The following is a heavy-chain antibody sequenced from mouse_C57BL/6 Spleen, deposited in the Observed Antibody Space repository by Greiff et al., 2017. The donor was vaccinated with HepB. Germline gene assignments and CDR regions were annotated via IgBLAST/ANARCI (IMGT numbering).Heavy chain of an antibody. CDR2: IHPNSGST. CDR1: GYTFTSYW. CDR3: ARSYDYDGYYYAMDY. V-gene: IGHV1-64*01. D-gene: IGHD2-4*01. J-gene: IGHJ4*01. Sequence: VQLQQPGAELVKPGASVKLSCKASGYTFTSYWMHWVKQRPGQGLEWIGMIHPNSGSTNYNEKFKSKATLTVDKSSSTAYMQLSSLTSVDSAVYYCARSYDYDGYYYAMDYWGQGTSVTVSS.